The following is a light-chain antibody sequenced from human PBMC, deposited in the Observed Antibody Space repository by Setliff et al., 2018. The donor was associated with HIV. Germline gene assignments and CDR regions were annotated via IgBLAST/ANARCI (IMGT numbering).Light chain of an antibody. V-gene: IGLV2-11*01. J-gene: IGLJ1*01. Sequence: QSALTQPPSASGSPGQSVTISCTGTSTDVGGYNSVSWYQQHPGKAPKLMIYDVIKRPSGVPDRFPGSKSGNTASLTISGLQAEDEADYYCCSYGGAYTFQVFGTGTKVTGL. CDR3: CSYGGAYTFQV. CDR2: DVI. CDR1: STDVGGYNS.